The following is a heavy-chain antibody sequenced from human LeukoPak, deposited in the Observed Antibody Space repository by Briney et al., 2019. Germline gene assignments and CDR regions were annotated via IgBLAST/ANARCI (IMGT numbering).Heavy chain of an antibody. J-gene: IGHJ4*02. CDR1: GFTFSNAW. Sequence: PGGSLRLSCAASGFTFSNAWMNWVRQAPGKGLEWVSAITTGGAGTYFADSVEGRFTISRDNSKNTLSLQMNSLRAEDTAVYYCARDGYSSGLYEYYFDYWGPGTLVTVSS. CDR2: ITTGGAGT. D-gene: IGHD3-22*01. V-gene: IGHV3-23*01. CDR3: ARDGYSSGLYEYYFDY.